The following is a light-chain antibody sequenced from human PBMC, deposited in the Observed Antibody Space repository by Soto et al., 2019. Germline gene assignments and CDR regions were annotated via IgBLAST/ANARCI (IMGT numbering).Light chain of an antibody. CDR3: FSSALL. CDR1: NSDVGTRSL. V-gene: IGLV2-23*01. Sequence: QSVMTKPAAVSGSNGQSISVSCTVNNSDVGTRSLVSCCQPHSVKAPKLSVYEGTNRPSGVSNRSAYSKSGKTASLSISGLPAEDEADYYAFSSALLSGPGTKAT. J-gene: IGLJ1*01. CDR2: EGT.